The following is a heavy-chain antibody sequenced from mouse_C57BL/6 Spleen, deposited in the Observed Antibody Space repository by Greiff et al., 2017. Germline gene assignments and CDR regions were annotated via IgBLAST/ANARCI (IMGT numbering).Heavy chain of an antibody. Sequence: QVQLKESGAELVRPGASVKLSCKASGYTFTDYYINWVKQRPGQGLEWIARIYPGSGNTYYNEKFKGKATLTAEKSSSTAYMQLSSLTSEDSAVYFCARSGGEYFDYWGQGTTLTVSS. D-gene: IGHD1-1*02. CDR2: IYPGSGNT. CDR3: ARSGGEYFDY. V-gene: IGHV1-76*01. CDR1: GYTFTDYY. J-gene: IGHJ2*01.